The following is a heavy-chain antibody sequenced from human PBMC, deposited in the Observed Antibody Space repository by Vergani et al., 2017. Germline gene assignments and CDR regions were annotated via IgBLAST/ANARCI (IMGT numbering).Heavy chain of an antibody. CDR2: IIPIFGTA. D-gene: IGHD6-13*01. CDR3: ARDATNIAAAGTYFDY. J-gene: IGHJ4*02. CDR1: GGTFSSYA. Sequence: QVQLVQSGAEVKKPGSSVKVSCKASGGTFSSYAISWVRQAPGQGLEWMGGIIPIFGTAHYAQKFQGRVTITADQSTSTAYMELSSLRSEDTAVYYCARDATNIAAAGTYFDYWGQGTLVTVSS. V-gene: IGHV1-69*01.